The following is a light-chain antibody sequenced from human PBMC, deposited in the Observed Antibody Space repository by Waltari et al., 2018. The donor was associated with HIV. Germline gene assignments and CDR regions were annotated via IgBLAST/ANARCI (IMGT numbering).Light chain of an antibody. CDR2: EDN. Sequence: NFMLTQPHSVSGSAGKTVTISCTRASGSIGSNYVHWFQQRPGSSPRTLIFEDNQRPSGVSDRFSASIDSSSNSASLTISGLKTEDEGHYYCQSYDTKTHWVFGGGSKLTVL. V-gene: IGLV6-57*01. J-gene: IGLJ3*02. CDR3: QSYDTKTHWV. CDR1: SGSIGSNY.